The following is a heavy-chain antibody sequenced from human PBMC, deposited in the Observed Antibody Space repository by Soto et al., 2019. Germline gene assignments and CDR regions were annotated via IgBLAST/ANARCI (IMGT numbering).Heavy chain of an antibody. CDR1: SAPVSSSTYT. J-gene: IGHJ6*02. CDR3: ARDLWGYCGTDCYPLDV. Sequence: SETLSLTCTVSSAPVSSSTYTWGWIRQPPGKGLEWIGYMYNTGSTVYNPSFKSRVTISVDTSKNQFSLKLNSVTAADTAVYYCARDLWGYCGTDCYPLDVWGQGTTVTVSS. D-gene: IGHD2-21*02. CDR2: MYNTGST. V-gene: IGHV4-61*01.